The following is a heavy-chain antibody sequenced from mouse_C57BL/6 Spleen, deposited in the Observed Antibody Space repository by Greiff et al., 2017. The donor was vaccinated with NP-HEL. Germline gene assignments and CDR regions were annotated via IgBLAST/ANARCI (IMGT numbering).Heavy chain of an antibody. CDR2: INPGSGGT. CDR1: GYAFTNYL. V-gene: IGHV1-54*01. Sequence: VQLQQSGAELVRPGTSVKVSCKASGYAFTNYLIEWVKQRPGQGLEWIGVINPGSGGTNYTEKFKGKATLTADKSSSTAYMQLSSLTSEDSAVYFWAIYYDYGGAMDYWGQGTSVTVSS. D-gene: IGHD2-4*01. J-gene: IGHJ4*01. CDR3: AIYYDYGGAMDY.